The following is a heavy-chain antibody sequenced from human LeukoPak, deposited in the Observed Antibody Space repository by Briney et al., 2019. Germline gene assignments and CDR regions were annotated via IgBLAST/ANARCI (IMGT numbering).Heavy chain of an antibody. D-gene: IGHD2-21*02. CDR3: ARGKTTVYCGGDCYAFDY. CDR1: EYTFTGYY. Sequence: ASVTVSCKTSEYTFTGYYMHWVRQAPGQGLEWMGCISPNSGGTNYAQKFQGRVTMTSDTSISTAYMELSRLRSDDTAVYYCARGKTTVYCGGDCYAFDYWGQGSLVTVSS. J-gene: IGHJ4*02. V-gene: IGHV1-2*02. CDR2: ISPNSGGT.